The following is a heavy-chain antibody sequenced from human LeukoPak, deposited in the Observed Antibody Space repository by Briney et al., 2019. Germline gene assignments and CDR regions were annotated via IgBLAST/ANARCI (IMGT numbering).Heavy chain of an antibody. V-gene: IGHV4-31*03. J-gene: IGHJ3*02. CDR1: GGSISSGGYY. Sequence: SETLSLTCTVSGGSISSGGYYWSWIRQHPGKGLEWIGYIYYSGSTYYNPSLKSRVSMSVDTSKNQFSLKLSSVTAADTAVYYCARGRAYYDSKAFDIWGQGTMVTVSP. CDR2: IYYSGST. D-gene: IGHD3-22*01. CDR3: ARGRAYYDSKAFDI.